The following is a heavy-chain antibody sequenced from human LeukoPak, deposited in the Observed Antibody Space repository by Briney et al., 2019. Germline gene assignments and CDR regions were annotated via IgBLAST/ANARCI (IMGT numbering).Heavy chain of an antibody. CDR2: ISGSGGST. Sequence: GGSLRLSRAASGFTFSRYEMNWVRQAPGKGLEWVSAISGSGGSTYYADSVKGGFTISRDNSKNTPYLQMNSLRAEDTAVYYCVKDSVVVAGLVNYFDYWGQGTLVTVSS. CDR1: GFTFSRYE. CDR3: VKDSVVVAGLVNYFDY. J-gene: IGHJ4*02. V-gene: IGHV3-23*01. D-gene: IGHD6-19*01.